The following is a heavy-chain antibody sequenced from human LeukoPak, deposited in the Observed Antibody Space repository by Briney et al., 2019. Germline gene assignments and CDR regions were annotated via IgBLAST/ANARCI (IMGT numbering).Heavy chain of an antibody. CDR3: AREFRPDSSGYYIDY. J-gene: IGHJ4*02. CDR1: GGSFSGYY. D-gene: IGHD3-22*01. Sequence: SETLSLTCAVYGGSFSGYYWSWIRQPPGKGLEWIGEINHSGSTNYNPSLKSRVTISVDTSKNQFSLKLSSVTAADTAVYHCAREFRPDSSGYYIDYWGQGTLVTVSS. V-gene: IGHV4-34*01. CDR2: INHSGST.